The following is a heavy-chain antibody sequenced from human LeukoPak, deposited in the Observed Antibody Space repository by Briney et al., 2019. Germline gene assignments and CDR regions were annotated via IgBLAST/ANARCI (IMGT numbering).Heavy chain of an antibody. Sequence: TSETLSLTCTVSGGSISSYYWSWIRQPPGKGLEWIGYIYYSGSTNYNPSLKSRVTISVDTSKNQFSLKLSSVTAADTAVYYCARASYQLLSHYYYYMDVWGKGTTVTISS. CDR1: GGSISSYY. V-gene: IGHV4-59*01. CDR2: IYYSGST. J-gene: IGHJ6*03. CDR3: ARASYQLLSHYYYYMDV. D-gene: IGHD2-2*01.